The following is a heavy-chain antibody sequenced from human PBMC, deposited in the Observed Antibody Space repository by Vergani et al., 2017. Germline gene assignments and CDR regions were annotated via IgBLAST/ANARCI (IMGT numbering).Heavy chain of an antibody. CDR3: AKRGWLQRFGANYLDS. J-gene: IGHJ4*02. D-gene: IGHD5-24*01. CDR1: GFAFSRYA. Sequence: EVQLLESGGRLVQPGGSLRLSCVASGFAFSRYAMSWVRQAPGKGLEWVSGLTASGSGISYADAVRGRFTITRDNSKNTLFLQMDSLRAEDTAVYYCAKRGWLQRFGANYLDSWGQGILVTVSS. CDR2: LTASGSGI. V-gene: IGHV3-23*01.